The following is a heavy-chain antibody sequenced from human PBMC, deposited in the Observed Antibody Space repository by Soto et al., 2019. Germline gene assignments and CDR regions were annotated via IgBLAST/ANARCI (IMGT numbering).Heavy chain of an antibody. J-gene: IGHJ5*02. V-gene: IGHV4-31*03. CDR2: IYVTGAV. D-gene: IGHD2-21*01. Sequence: KTSETLSLTCSVSGAALNSGNYYWSWIRQVPGKGLEWIGHIYVTGAVDYNPSLRDRITISQDTSERQFSLNLRLVTAADTAVYYCARLPIAKNNYNWFDPWGQGTLVTVSS. CDR3: ARLPIAKNNYNWFDP. CDR1: GAALNSGNYY.